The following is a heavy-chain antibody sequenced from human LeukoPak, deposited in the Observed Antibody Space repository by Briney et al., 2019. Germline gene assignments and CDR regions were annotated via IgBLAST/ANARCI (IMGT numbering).Heavy chain of an antibody. D-gene: IGHD3-22*01. CDR1: GFTFSTCA. J-gene: IGHJ4*02. V-gene: IGHV3-23*01. CDR2: ISGSGGST. Sequence: PGGSLRLSCAASGFTFSTCAMSWVRQAPGKGLEWVSAISGSGGSTYYVDSVKGRFTISRDNFKNTLYLQMNSLRAEDTAVYYCAKVRDYDSSGYSDYWGQGNLVTVSS. CDR3: AKVRDYDSSGYSDY.